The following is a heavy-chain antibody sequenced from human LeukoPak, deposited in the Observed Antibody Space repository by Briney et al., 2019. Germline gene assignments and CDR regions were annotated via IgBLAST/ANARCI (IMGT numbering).Heavy chain of an antibody. CDR3: ATSSNAPGNH. J-gene: IGHJ5*02. V-gene: IGHV3-7*01. D-gene: IGHD2-2*01. CDR1: GFTFSSYS. Sequence: GGSLTLSCTASGFTFSSYSMNWVRQAPGKGLEWVANIKEDGSAQYYVDSVKGRFTISRDNAKNSLNLQMNSLRAEDTAVYYCATSSNAPGNHWGQGTLVTVSS. CDR2: IKEDGSAQ.